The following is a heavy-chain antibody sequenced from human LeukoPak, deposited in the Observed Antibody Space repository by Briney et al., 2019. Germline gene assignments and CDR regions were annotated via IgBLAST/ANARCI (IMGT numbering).Heavy chain of an antibody. D-gene: IGHD5-12*01. CDR2: ISWDGGST. CDR3: AKDLGYSGYGYYYYYYGMDV. J-gene: IGHJ6*02. V-gene: IGHV3-43*01. CDR1: GXTFDDYT. Sequence: GGSLRLSFAASGXTFDDYTMHWVRQAPGKGLEWVSLISWDGGSTYYADSVKGRFTISRDNSKNSLYLQMNSLRTEDTALYYCAKDLGYSGYGYYYYYYGMDVWGQGITVTVSS.